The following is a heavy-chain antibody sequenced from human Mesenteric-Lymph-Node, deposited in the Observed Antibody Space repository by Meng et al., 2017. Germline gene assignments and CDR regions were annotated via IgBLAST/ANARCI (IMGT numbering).Heavy chain of an antibody. CDR3: ARVAWGNPDY. J-gene: IGHJ4*02. V-gene: IGHV3-7*01. Sequence: GESLKISCEASGFTFSNYWINWVRQAPGKGLEWVANIKPDGSEKNYVDSVKGRFTVSRDNAKNSLYLQMNSLRAEDTAVYYCARVAWGNPDYWGQGTLVTVSS. CDR2: IKPDGSEK. CDR1: GFTFSNYW. D-gene: IGHD7-27*01.